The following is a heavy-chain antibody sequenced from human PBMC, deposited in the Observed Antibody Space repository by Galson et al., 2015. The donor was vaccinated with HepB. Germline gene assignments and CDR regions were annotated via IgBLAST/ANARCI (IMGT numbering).Heavy chain of an antibody. CDR3: ARGLYRGGWSFDY. CDR1: GSNFATYA. D-gene: IGHD6-19*01. Sequence: SVKVSCKASGSNFATYAIHWVRQAPGQGLEWMGLINLSNGATTHTQSFQGRVTMTTDTSTTTVYMDLSSLRPEDTAFYFCARGLYRGGWSFDYWGQGTLVTVSS. V-gene: IGHV1-46*03. J-gene: IGHJ4*02. CDR2: INLSNGAT.